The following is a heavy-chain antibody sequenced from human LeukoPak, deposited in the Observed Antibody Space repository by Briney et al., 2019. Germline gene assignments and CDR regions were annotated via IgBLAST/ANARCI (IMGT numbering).Heavy chain of an antibody. J-gene: IGHJ4*02. D-gene: IGHD4-23*01. CDR2: INPNSGGT. V-gene: IGHV1-2*04. CDR1: GYTFTGYY. Sequence: ASVKVSCKASGYTFTGYYMHWVRQAPGQGLEWMGWINPNSGGTNYAQKFQGWVAMTRDTSISTAYMELSRLRSDDTAVYYCARAWHPTTVGFDYWGQGTLVTVSS. CDR3: ARAWHPTTVGFDY.